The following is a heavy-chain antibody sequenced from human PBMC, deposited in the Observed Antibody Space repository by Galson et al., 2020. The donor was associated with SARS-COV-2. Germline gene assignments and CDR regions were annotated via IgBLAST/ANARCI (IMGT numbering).Heavy chain of an antibody. Sequence: SETLSLTCTVSAGSISSGVYSWRWIRQHPGKGLEWLGYNYNSGSTYYNQSLQSRITTSVDTSRNQFSLKLSSVSAADTAVSYCARGPVRYFFGDWGQGTRVTGSS. D-gene: IGHD6-6*01. CDR1: AGSISSGVYS. V-gene: IGHV4-31*03. CDR2: NYNSGST. J-gene: IGHJ4*02. CDR3: ARGPVRYFFGD.